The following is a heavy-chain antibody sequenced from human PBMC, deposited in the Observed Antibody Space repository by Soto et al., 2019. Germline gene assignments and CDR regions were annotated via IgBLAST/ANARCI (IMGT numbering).Heavy chain of an antibody. V-gene: IGHV3-48*01. J-gene: IGHJ4*02. CDR3: ARGSGVYAF. Sequence: VSWVRQAAGKGLEWVSYISSSSSTIYYADSVKGRFTISRDNAKNSLYLQMNSLRADDTAVYDSARGSGVYAFWRQGTFVPVS. CDR2: ISSSSSTI. D-gene: IGHD2-15*01.